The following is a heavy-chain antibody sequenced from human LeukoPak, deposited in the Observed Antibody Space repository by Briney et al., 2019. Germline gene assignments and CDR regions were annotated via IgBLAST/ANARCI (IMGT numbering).Heavy chain of an antibody. CDR3: ASQGLVRAFDY. CDR2: ISTGGSTI. J-gene: IGHJ4*02. Sequence: GGSLRLSCAVSGFTFSSYEMNWVRQAPGKGLEGVSYISTGGSTIYYADSVKGRFTISRDNAKKSLYLQMNTLRAEDTAVYYCASQGLVRAFDYWGQGTLVTVSS. D-gene: IGHD3-10*01. CDR1: GFTFSSYE. V-gene: IGHV3-48*03.